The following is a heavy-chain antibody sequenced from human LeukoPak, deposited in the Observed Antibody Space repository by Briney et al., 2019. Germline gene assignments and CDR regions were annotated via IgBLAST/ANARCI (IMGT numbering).Heavy chain of an antibody. CDR1: GGSISSYY. CDR2: IYYSGST. CDR3: ARHPLFGSGSYLAPSYGMDV. V-gene: IGHV4-59*08. J-gene: IGHJ6*02. D-gene: IGHD3-10*01. Sequence: KTSETLSLTCTVSGGSISSYYWSWIRQPPGEGLEWIGYIYYSGSTNYSPSLKSRVTISVDTSKNQFSLKLSSVTAADTAVYYCARHPLFGSGSYLAPSYGMDVWGQGTTVTVSS.